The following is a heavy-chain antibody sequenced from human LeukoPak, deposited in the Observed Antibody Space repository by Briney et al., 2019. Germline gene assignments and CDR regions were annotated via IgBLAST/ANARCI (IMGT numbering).Heavy chain of an antibody. Sequence: GGSLRLSCAASGFTFRNYWMSWVRQAPGKGLEWVAKIKQDGSEKYYVDSVKGRFTISRDNAKNSLYLQMNSLRAEDTAVYYCARDLPTTESAYYYGMDVWGQGTTVTVSS. CDR1: GFTFRNYW. CDR3: ARDLPTTESAYYYGMDV. J-gene: IGHJ6*02. CDR2: IKQDGSEK. V-gene: IGHV3-7*03. D-gene: IGHD4/OR15-4a*01.